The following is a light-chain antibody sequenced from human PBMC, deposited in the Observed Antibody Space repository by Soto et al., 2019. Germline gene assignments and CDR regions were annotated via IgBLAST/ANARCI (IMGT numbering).Light chain of an antibody. J-gene: IGKJ5*01. CDR1: QSVVTSY. CDR2: GAL. V-gene: IGKV3-20*01. Sequence: EVVLTPSPGTLSLSPGEGATLSCRASQSVVTSYLAWYQQRDGQSPRLLIYGALYRAPGIPDRFSGSGSGTDFTLSISRLEPEDFAVYYCQQYGNSPITFGQGTRLEIK. CDR3: QQYGNSPIT.